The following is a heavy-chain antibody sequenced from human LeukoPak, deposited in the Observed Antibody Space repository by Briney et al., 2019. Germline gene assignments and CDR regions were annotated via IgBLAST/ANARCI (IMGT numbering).Heavy chain of an antibody. CDR3: ARDAGYCTGGSCWYFDH. D-gene: IGHD2-15*01. Sequence: GASVKVSCKAPGYTFTGYYMHWVRQAPGQGLEWMGWINLNSGGTNFAQRFQGRVTMTRDTSISTAYMDLSRLISDDTAVYYCARDAGYCTGGSCWYFDHWGQGTLVTVSS. CDR1: GYTFTGYY. V-gene: IGHV1-2*02. CDR2: INLNSGGT. J-gene: IGHJ4*02.